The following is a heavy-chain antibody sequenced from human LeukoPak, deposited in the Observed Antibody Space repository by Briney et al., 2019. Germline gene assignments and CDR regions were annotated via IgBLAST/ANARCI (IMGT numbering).Heavy chain of an antibody. CDR3: ARTELRFLNWLFFDY. J-gene: IGHJ4*02. D-gene: IGHD3-3*01. V-gene: IGHV4-59*01. Sequence: PSETLSLTCTVSGGSISRYYWSWIRQPPGKGLEWIGYISYSGTTNYNASLKSRVTISVDTSKHQLSLKLTSVTATDTAVYFCARTELRFLNWLFFDYWAREPGSPSPQ. CDR1: GGSISRYY. CDR2: ISYSGTT.